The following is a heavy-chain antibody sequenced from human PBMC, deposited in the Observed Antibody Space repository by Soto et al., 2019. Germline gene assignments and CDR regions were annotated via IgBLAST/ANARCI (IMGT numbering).Heavy chain of an antibody. D-gene: IGHD2-2*01. Sequence: ASVKVSCKASGYTFTGYYMHWVRQAPGQGLEWMGWINPNSGGTNYAQKFQGWVTMTRDTSISTAYMELSRLRSDDTAVYYCARDNIVVASGTLDPWGQGTLVTVSS. V-gene: IGHV1-2*04. CDR1: GYTFTGYY. CDR3: ARDNIVVASGTLDP. J-gene: IGHJ5*02. CDR2: INPNSGGT.